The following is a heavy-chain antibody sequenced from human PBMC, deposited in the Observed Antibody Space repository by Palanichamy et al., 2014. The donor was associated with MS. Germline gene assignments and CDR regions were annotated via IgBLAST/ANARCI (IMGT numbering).Heavy chain of an antibody. J-gene: IGHJ3*02. V-gene: IGHV3-33*01. CDR1: GFTFSSYG. CDR2: IWYDGSNK. Sequence: VQLVESGGGVVQPGRSLRLSCAASGFTFSSYGMHWVRQAPGKGLEWVAVIWYDGSNKYYADSVKGRFTISRDNSKNTLYLQMNSLRAEDTAVYYCARVRPQNYYDSSGYSNVGAFDIWGQGTMVTVSS. CDR3: ARVRPQNYYDSSGYSNVGAFDI. D-gene: IGHD3-22*01.